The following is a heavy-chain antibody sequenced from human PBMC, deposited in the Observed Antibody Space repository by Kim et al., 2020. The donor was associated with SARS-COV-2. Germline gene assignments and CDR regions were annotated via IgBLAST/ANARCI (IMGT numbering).Heavy chain of an antibody. CDR3: ARAFEQQLGYNWFDP. V-gene: IGHV4-59*01. J-gene: IGHJ5*02. Sequence: SPKSRVTISVDTSKNQFALKLSSVTAADTAVYYCARAFEQQLGYNWFDPWGQGTLVTVSS. D-gene: IGHD6-13*01.